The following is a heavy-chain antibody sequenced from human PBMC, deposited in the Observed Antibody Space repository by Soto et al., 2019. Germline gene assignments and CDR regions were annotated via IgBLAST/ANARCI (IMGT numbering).Heavy chain of an antibody. J-gene: IGHJ5*02. CDR1: GLTFSSYW. Sequence: EVQLVESGGGLAQPGGSLRLSCAASGLTFSSYWMTWVRQAPGKGLEWVANIKQDGSEKYYVDSVKGRFTISRDNAKNSLYLQMNNLRVVDTAVYYCARGEAIGDDPWGHGTLVTVSS. CDR3: ARGEAIGDDP. D-gene: IGHD3-10*01. CDR2: IKQDGSEK. V-gene: IGHV3-7*01.